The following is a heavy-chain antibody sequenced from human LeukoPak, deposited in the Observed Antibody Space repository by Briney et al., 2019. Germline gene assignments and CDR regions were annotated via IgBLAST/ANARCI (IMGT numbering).Heavy chain of an antibody. CDR2: INPNSGGT. J-gene: IGHJ4*02. CDR1: GYTFTGYY. V-gene: IGHV1-2*02. CDR3: ARSAVYYDFWSYFDY. D-gene: IGHD3-3*01. Sequence: ASVKVSCKASGYTFTGYYMHWVRQAPGQGLEWMGWINPNSGGTNYAQKFQGRVTMTRDTSISTAYMELSRLRSDDTAVYYCARSAVYYDFWSYFDYWGQGTLVTVSS.